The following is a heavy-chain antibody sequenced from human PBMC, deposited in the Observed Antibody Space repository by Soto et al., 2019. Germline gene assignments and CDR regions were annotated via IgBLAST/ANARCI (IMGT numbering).Heavy chain of an antibody. J-gene: IGHJ4*02. D-gene: IGHD6-13*01. Sequence: GGSLRLSCAASGFTFSSYAMSWVRQAPGKGLEWVSAISGSGGSTYYADSVKGRFTISRDNSKNTLYLQMNSLRAGDTAVYYCAKDEVAVGIAAAGTQGGFDYWGQGTLVTVSS. CDR2: ISGSGGST. V-gene: IGHV3-23*01. CDR1: GFTFSSYA. CDR3: AKDEVAVGIAAAGTQGGFDY.